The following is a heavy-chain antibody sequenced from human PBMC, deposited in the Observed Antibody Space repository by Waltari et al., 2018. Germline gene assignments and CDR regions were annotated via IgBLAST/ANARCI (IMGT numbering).Heavy chain of an antibody. CDR1: GFTFSSYS. D-gene: IGHD3-3*01. CDR3: ASTFWSGLIQY. V-gene: IGHV3-21*01. Sequence: EVQLVESGGGLVKPGGSLRLSCAASGFTFSSYSMNWVRQAPGKGLEWVSSISSSSSYIYYANSVKGLFTISRDNAKNSLYLQMNSLRAEDTAVYYCASTFWSGLIQYWGQGTLVTVSS. J-gene: IGHJ4*02. CDR2: ISSSSSYI.